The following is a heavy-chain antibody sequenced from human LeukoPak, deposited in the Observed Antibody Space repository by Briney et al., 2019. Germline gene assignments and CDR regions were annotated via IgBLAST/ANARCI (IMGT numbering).Heavy chain of an antibody. J-gene: IGHJ5*02. V-gene: IGHV4-59*08. CDR2: IYYSGST. Sequence: SETLSLTCTVSGGSISSYYWSWIRQPPGKGLEWIGYIYYSGSTNYNPSLKSRVTISVDTSKNQFSLKLSSVTAADTAVYYCARNKVVVAANLFDPWGQGTLVTVSS. CDR3: ARNKVVVAANLFDP. CDR1: GGSISSYY. D-gene: IGHD2-15*01.